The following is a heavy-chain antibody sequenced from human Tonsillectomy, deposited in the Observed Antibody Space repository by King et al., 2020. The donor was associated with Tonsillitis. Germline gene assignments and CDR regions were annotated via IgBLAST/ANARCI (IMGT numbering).Heavy chain of an antibody. D-gene: IGHD5-18*01. CDR2: FYIIGST. J-gene: IGHJ5*02. V-gene: IGHV4-39*01. CDR1: GGSISSSYHY. Sequence: QLQESGPGLVKPSETLSLTCTFSGGSISSSYHYWGWIRQPPGKGLEWRARFYIIGSTYSNPSLKIRVTISVDWSKKQFSLKLGSVTGADTAVYYCARRGYAYGNWFDHWGQGTLVTVSS. CDR3: ARRGYAYGNWFDH.